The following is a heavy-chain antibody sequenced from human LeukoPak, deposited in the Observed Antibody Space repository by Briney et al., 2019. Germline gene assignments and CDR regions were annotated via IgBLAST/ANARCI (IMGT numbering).Heavy chain of an antibody. D-gene: IGHD2-15*01. Sequence: SETLSLTCSVSGGSISSTSCYWGWIRQPPGKGLEWIGGIYYSGSTYYNPSLKSRVTISVDTSKNQFSLKLSSVTAADTAVYYCARGRRIRLAEDIVVVVAATRPREEFDYWGQGTLVTVSS. J-gene: IGHJ4*02. V-gene: IGHV4-39*07. CDR1: GGSISSTSCY. CDR2: IYYSGST. CDR3: ARGRRIRLAEDIVVVVAATRPREEFDY.